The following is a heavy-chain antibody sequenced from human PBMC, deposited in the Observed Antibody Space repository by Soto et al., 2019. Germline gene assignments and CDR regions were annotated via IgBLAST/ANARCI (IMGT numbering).Heavy chain of an antibody. CDR2: IYYSGST. CDR3: ARLFYDSSGYLDY. Sequence: PSETLSLTYTVSGGSISSYYWSWIRQPPGKGLEWIGYIYYSGSTNYNPSLKSRVTISVDTSKNQFSLKLGSVTAADTAVYSCARLFYDSSGYLDYWGQGTLVTVSS. CDR1: GGSISSYY. V-gene: IGHV4-59*08. J-gene: IGHJ4*02. D-gene: IGHD3-22*01.